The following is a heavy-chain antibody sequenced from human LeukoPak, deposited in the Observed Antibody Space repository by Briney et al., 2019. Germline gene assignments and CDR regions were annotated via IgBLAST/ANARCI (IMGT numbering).Heavy chain of an antibody. V-gene: IGHV3-48*01. CDR3: AKGRGWEASYYYYYMDV. D-gene: IGHD1-26*01. CDR1: GFTFSIYS. CDR2: ISCSSNTI. J-gene: IGHJ6*03. Sequence: GSLRLSCAASGFTFSIYSMNWVRPAPGKGLEWVSYISCSSNTIHYVDSVKGRFTISRDNAKNLLFLQMNSLRAEDTAVYYCAKGRGWEASYYYYYMDVWGKGTTVTISS.